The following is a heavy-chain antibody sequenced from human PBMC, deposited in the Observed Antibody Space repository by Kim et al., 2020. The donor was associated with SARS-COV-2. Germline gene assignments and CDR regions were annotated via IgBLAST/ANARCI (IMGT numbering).Heavy chain of an antibody. D-gene: IGHD2-2*01. Sequence: AASMKGRSTLARDNANNSLYLQMNSRRAEDTAVYYCARAWDGAASMYAFDVWGQGTTVTVSS. CDR3: ARAWDGAASMYAFDV. V-gene: IGHV3-11*05. J-gene: IGHJ3*01.